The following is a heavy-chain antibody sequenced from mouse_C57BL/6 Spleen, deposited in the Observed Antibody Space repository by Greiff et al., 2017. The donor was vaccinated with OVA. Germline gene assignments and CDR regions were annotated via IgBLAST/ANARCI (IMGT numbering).Heavy chain of an antibody. J-gene: IGHJ1*03. CDR2: IDPSDSYT. CDR3: ARGGYFDV. Sequence: QVQLQQPGAELVMPGASVKLSCKASGYTFTSYWMHWVKQRPGPGLEWIGEIDPSDSYTNYNQKVKGKSTLTVDKSASTAYRQLSSLTSEDSAVYYCARGGYFDVWGTGTTVTVSS. CDR1: GYTFTSYW. V-gene: IGHV1-69*01.